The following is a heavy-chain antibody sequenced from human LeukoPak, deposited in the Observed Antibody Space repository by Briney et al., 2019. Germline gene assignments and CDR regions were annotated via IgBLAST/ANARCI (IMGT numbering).Heavy chain of an antibody. V-gene: IGHV3-30*02. J-gene: IGHJ1*01. CDR1: GFMFASNG. D-gene: IGHD6-13*01. CDR3: AKWPRWQQLVHAGGRHFQH. CDR2: IRYDGTTT. Sequence: AGGSLRLSCAASGFMFASNGMHWVRRAPGKGLEWVGYIRYDGTTTYYADSVKGRFTISRDNSKNTLYLQMNSLRAQDTAVYYCAKWPRWQQLVHAGGRHFQHWGQGTLVTVSS.